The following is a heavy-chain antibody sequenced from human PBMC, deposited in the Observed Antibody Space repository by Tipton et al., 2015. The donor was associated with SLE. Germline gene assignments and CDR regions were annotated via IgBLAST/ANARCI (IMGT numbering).Heavy chain of an antibody. V-gene: IGHV3-33*08. CDR1: GFTFSNSG. D-gene: IGHD5-24*01. CDR3: ARDSDGYNEDEYFDY. CDR2: IWYDGSNK. J-gene: IGHJ4*02. Sequence: SLRLSCTAAGFTFSNSGIHWVRQAPGKGLEWVAVIWYDGSNKYYADSVKGRFTASRDNAKNSLYLQMNSLRAEDTAVYYCARDSDGYNEDEYFDYWGQGTLVTVSS.